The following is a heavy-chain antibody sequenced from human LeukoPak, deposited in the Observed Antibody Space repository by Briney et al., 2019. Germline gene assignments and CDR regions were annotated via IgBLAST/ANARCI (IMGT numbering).Heavy chain of an antibody. CDR3: ARRHGDFTCFDY. CDR2: ISSSSSYI. CDR1: GFTFSRYS. Sequence: GGALRLSCAASGFTFSRYSRNWVGQAPGKGVEGVSSISSSSSYIYYADSVKGRFTISRDNAKNSLYLQMNSLRAEDTAVYYCARRHGDFTCFDYWGQGTLVTVSS. J-gene: IGHJ4*02. V-gene: IGHV3-21*01. D-gene: IGHD3-10*01.